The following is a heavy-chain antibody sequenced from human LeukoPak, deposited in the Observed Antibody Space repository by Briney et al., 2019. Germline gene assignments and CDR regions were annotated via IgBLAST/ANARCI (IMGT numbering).Heavy chain of an antibody. Sequence: SQTLSLTCAISGDSVSSNSAAWNWIRQSPSRGLESLGSTYYRSKWYNDYAVSVKSRITINPDTSKNQFSLQLNSVTPEDTAVYYCARDGLWFGESGMDVWGQGTTVTVSS. CDR1: GDSVSSNSAA. V-gene: IGHV6-1*01. CDR2: TYYRSKWYN. CDR3: ARDGLWFGESGMDV. D-gene: IGHD3-10*01. J-gene: IGHJ6*02.